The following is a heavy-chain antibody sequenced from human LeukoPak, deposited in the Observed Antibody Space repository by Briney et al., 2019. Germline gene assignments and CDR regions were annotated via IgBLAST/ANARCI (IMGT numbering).Heavy chain of an antibody. V-gene: IGHV3-53*01. CDR3: LWFGELPY. CDR2: IYTDGST. J-gene: IGHJ4*02. Sequence: PGGSLRLSCAASGLTVSSVYMSWVRQAPGKGLEWISVIYTDGSTYYADSVKGRYTISRDNSKNTLYLQMNSLRAEDTAVYYCLWFGELPYWGQGTLVTVSS. CDR1: GLTVSSVY. D-gene: IGHD3-10*01.